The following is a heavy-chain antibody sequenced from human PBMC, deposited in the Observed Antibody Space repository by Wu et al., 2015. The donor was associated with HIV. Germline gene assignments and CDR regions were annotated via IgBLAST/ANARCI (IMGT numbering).Heavy chain of an antibody. J-gene: IGHJ4*02. CDR1: GYAFISYG. CDR2: ISAYNENK. V-gene: IGHV1-18*04. D-gene: IGHD2-2*01. Sequence: VQLVQSGAEVKKPGASVKISCKASGYAFISYGISWIRQAPGQGLEWLGWISAYNENKKFAQKFQGRVTLTTDTSTSTGYMELRSLRSDDTAVYYCARVGCSPTSCWYYFDYWGQGTRVAVSS. CDR3: ARVGCSPTSCWYYFDY.